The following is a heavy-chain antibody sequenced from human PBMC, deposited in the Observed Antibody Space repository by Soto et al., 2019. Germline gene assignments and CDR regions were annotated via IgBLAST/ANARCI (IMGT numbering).Heavy chain of an antibody. Sequence: SVXVSCKASGYTFTSYGISWVRQAPGQGLEWMGWISAYNGXTNYAQKLQGRVTMTTDTSTSTAYMELRSLRSDDTAVYYCAREHYYDSSGYDYWGQGTLVTVSS. CDR1: GYTFTSYG. CDR3: AREHYYDSSGYDY. V-gene: IGHV1-18*01. CDR2: ISAYNGXT. D-gene: IGHD3-22*01. J-gene: IGHJ4*02.